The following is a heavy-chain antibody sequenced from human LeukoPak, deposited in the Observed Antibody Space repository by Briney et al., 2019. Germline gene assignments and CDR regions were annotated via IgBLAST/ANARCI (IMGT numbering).Heavy chain of an antibody. CDR2: ISYDGSNK. CDR1: GFTFSSYA. V-gene: IGHV3-30*01. Sequence: PEGSLRLSCAASGFTFSSYAMHWVRQAPSKGLEWVAVISYDGSNKYYADSVKGRFTISRDNSKNTLDLQMNSLRAEDTAVYYCARDPVLSWNPPVYYYMDVWGKGTTVTVSS. J-gene: IGHJ6*03. CDR3: ARDPVLSWNPPVYYYMDV. D-gene: IGHD1-1*01.